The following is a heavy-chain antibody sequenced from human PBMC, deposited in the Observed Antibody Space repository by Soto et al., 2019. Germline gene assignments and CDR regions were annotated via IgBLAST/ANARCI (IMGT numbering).Heavy chain of an antibody. V-gene: IGHV3-30-3*01. CDR2: ISYDGSNK. J-gene: IGHJ5*02. CDR3: ARERLISWFDP. D-gene: IGHD3-22*01. CDR1: GFTFSSYA. Sequence: GGSLRLSCAASGFTFSSYAMHWVRQAPGKGLEWVAVISYDGSNKYYADSVKGRFTISRDNSKNTLYLQMNSLRAEDTAVYYCARERLISWFDPWGQGTLVTVSS.